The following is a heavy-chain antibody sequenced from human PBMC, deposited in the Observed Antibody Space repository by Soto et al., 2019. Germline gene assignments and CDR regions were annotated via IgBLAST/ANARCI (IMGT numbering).Heavy chain of an antibody. V-gene: IGHV4-30-4*01. D-gene: IGHD3-22*01. Sequence: PSETLSLTCTVSGGSISSGDYYWSWIRQPPGKGLEWIGYIYYSGSTYYNPSLKSRVTISVDTSKNQFSLKLSSVTAADTAVYYCARLVVIPFYFDYWGHGTLVTVSS. CDR2: IYYSGST. CDR1: GGSISSGDYY. J-gene: IGHJ4*01. CDR3: ARLVVIPFYFDY.